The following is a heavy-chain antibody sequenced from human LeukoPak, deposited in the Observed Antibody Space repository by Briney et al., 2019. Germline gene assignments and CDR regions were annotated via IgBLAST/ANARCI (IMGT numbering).Heavy chain of an antibody. CDR2: IIPILGIA. D-gene: IGHD3-22*01. CDR1: GGTFSSYA. J-gene: IGHJ3*02. CDR3: ARVERSDYYDSSGYYRTDDAFDI. V-gene: IGHV1-69*04. Sequence: SVKVSCKASGGTFSSYAISWVRQAPGQGLEWMGRIIPILGIANYAQKFQGRVTITADKSTSTAYMELSSLRSEDTAVYYCARVERSDYYDSSGYYRTDDAFDIWGQGTMVTVSS.